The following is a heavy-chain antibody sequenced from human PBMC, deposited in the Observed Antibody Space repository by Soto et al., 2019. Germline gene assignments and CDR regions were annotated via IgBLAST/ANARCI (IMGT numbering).Heavy chain of an antibody. D-gene: IGHD3-3*01. CDR3: VKDLNFDFWTGYRYYAMEI. J-gene: IGHJ6*02. V-gene: IGHV3-23*01. CDR1: GFTFSSYA. CDR2: INGNGRKT. Sequence: EEQLLESGGDLVQPGGSLKLSCAASGFTFSSYAMNWVRQAPGKGLEWVSSINGNGRKTSYADYVRGRFTISRDNSKKTLFLPVNSLRAEDTAVYYCVKDLNFDFWTGYRYYAMEIWGQGTTVTVS.